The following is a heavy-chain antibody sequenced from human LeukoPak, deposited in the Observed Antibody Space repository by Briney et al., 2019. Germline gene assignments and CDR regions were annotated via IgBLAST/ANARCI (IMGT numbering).Heavy chain of an antibody. CDR2: IKQDGSDR. D-gene: IGHD6-19*01. CDR1: GFTFRNYW. J-gene: IGHJ4*02. V-gene: IGHV3-7*03. CDR3: VRNLAVAGTCFDS. Sequence: PGGSLRPSCAASGFTFRNYWMSWVRQAPGTGLEWVANIKQDGSDRNYVTSVRGRFTISRDNAESSLYLQMNSLRVEDTAVYYCVRNLAVAGTCFDSWGQGTLVTVSS.